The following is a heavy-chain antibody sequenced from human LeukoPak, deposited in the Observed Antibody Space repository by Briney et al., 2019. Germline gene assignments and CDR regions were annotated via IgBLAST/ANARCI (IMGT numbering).Heavy chain of an antibody. CDR2: INPSGGST. CDR3: ARDSLRTAIAMAGGNWFDP. V-gene: IGHV1-46*01. J-gene: IGHJ5*02. D-gene: IGHD6-19*01. Sequence: ASVKVSCKACGYTFTDYHMHWVRQAPGQGLEWMGIINPSGGSTTYAEKFQGRVTMTRDTSTSTVYMELTSLRSEDTAVYYCARDSLRTAIAMAGGNWFDPWGQGTLVTVSP. CDR1: GYTFTDYH.